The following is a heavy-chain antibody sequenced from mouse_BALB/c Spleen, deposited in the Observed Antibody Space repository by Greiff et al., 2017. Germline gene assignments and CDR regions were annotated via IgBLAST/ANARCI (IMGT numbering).Heavy chain of an antibody. CDR2: IYPGDGDT. CDR3: ARLTTATAAFDY. CDR1: GYAFSSSW. D-gene: IGHD1-2*01. Sequence: QVQLKQSGPELVKPGASVKISCKASGYAFSSSWMNWVKQRPGQGLEWIGRIYPGDGDTNYNGKFKGKATLTADKSSSTAYMQLSSLTSVDSAVYFCARLTTATAAFDYWGQGTTLTVSS. J-gene: IGHJ2*01. V-gene: IGHV1-82*01.